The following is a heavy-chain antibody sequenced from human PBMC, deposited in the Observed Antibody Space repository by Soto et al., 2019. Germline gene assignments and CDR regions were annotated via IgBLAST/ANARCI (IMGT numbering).Heavy chain of an antibody. J-gene: IGHJ4*02. Sequence: GGSLRLSCAASGFTFSSYWMHWVRQAPGKGLVWVSRINPDGSATNYADSVKGRFTISRDNAKNTLYLQMNSLRAEDTAVFYCAKVDWLLYYFDYWGQGTLVTVSS. CDR2: INPDGSAT. D-gene: IGHD3-9*01. V-gene: IGHV3-74*01. CDR1: GFTFSSYW. CDR3: AKVDWLLYYFDY.